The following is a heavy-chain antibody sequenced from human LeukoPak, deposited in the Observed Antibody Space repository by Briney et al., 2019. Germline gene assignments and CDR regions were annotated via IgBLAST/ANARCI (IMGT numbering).Heavy chain of an antibody. Sequence: GESLKISCKGSGYSFTSYWIGWVRQMPGKGLEWMGIIYPGDSDTRYSPSFQGQVTISADKSISTAYLQWSSLKASDTAMYYCARRKGQWLGLAYSDLWGCGTLVTVSS. CDR3: ARRKGQWLGLAYSDL. J-gene: IGHJ2*01. D-gene: IGHD6-19*01. V-gene: IGHV5-51*01. CDR2: IYPGDSDT. CDR1: GYSFTSYW.